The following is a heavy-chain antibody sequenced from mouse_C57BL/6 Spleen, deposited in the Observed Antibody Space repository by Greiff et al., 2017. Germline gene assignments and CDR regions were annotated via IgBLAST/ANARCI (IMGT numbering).Heavy chain of an antibody. J-gene: IGHJ3*01. Sequence: VKLQESGAELVRPGASVTLSCKASGYTFTDYEMHWVKQTPVHGLEWIGAIDPETGGTAYNQKFKGKAILTADKSSSTAYMELRSLTSEDSAVYYCTRGPPYWGQGTLVTVSA. CDR3: TRGPPY. CDR2: IDPETGGT. CDR1: GYTFTDYE. V-gene: IGHV1-15*01.